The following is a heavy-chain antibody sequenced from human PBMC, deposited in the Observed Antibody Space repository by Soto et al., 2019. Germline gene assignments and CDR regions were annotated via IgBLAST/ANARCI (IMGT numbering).Heavy chain of an antibody. CDR3: ARFAATSGINAFDV. CDR2: IYPRDSHT. Sequence: GESLKISCQGSGYTFTSYWIVWVRQLPGKGLEWMGIIYPRDSHTTYSPSFQGQVTISDDKSLNSALLQWSSLKASDTATYYCARFAATSGINAFDVWGPGTMVTVSS. D-gene: IGHD1-1*01. V-gene: IGHV5-51*01. J-gene: IGHJ3*01. CDR1: GYTFTSYW.